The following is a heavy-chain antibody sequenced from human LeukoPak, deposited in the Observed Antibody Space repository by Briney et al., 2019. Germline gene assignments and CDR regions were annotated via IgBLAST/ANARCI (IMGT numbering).Heavy chain of an antibody. D-gene: IGHD3-16*01. CDR3: ARSPLGELTKIDY. V-gene: IGHV3-21*01. J-gene: IGHJ4*02. CDR1: RFTFSTYG. Sequence: PGGSLRLSCAASRFTFSTYGMSWVRQAPGKGLEWVSSISSSSSYIYYADSVKGRFTISRDNAKNSLYLQMNSLRAEDTAVYYCARSPLGELTKIDYWGQGTLVTVSS. CDR2: ISSSSSYI.